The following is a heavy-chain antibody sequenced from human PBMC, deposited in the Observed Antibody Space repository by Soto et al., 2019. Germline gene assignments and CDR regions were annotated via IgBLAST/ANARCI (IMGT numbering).Heavy chain of an antibody. CDR3: ARAYSTSWYSFDS. CDR1: GFTVSDGF. CDR2: LHSGGST. Sequence: PGGSLRLSCAATGFTVSDGFMNWVRQAPGKGLEWVSVLHSGGSTYYADSVKGRFTISRDNSKNTVYLQMISLGAEDTAVYCFARAYSTSWYSFDSWGQGTLVTVSS. J-gene: IGHJ4*02. D-gene: IGHD6-13*01. V-gene: IGHV3-66*01.